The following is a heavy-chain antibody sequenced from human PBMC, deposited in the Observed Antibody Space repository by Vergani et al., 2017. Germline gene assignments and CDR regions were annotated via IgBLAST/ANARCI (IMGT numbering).Heavy chain of an antibody. V-gene: IGHV5-51*01. CDR2: IYPGDSDT. CDR1: GYSFTSYW. D-gene: IGHD3-10*01. Sequence: VQLVQSGAEVKKPGESLKISCKGSGYSFTSYWIGWVRQMPGKGLEWMGIIYPGDSDTRYSPSFQGQVTISVDKSISTAYLQWSSLKASDTAMYYCARHFDGSGTIGGYKYYYYAMDVWGQGTTVTVSS. CDR3: ARHFDGSGTIGGYKYYYYAMDV. J-gene: IGHJ6*02.